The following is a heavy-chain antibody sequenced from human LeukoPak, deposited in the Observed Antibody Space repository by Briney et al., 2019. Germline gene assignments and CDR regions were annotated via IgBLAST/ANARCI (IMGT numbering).Heavy chain of an antibody. J-gene: IGHJ4*02. CDR3: VRGYYDFDY. V-gene: IGHV1-8*01. D-gene: IGHD3-3*01. CDR2: MNPTSGNS. CDR1: GYTFTNYD. Sequence: ASVKVSCKASGYTFTNYDINWVRQASGQGLEWVGWMNPTSGNSGYAQKLEGRVTMTRDTSISTAYMELSSLRSEDTAVYYCVRGYYDFDYWGQGTLVTVAS.